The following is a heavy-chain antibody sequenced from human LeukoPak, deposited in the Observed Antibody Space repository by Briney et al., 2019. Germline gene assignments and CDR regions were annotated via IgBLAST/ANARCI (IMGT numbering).Heavy chain of an antibody. J-gene: IGHJ5*02. CDR1: GGSFSGYY. D-gene: IGHD5-12*01. Sequence: SETLSLTCAVYGGSFSGYYWSWIRQPPGKGLEWIGEINHSGSTNYNPSLKSRVTISVDTSKNQFSLKLSSVTAADTAVYYCGGLREYNWFDPWGQGTLVTVSS. CDR3: GGLREYNWFDP. V-gene: IGHV4-34*01. CDR2: INHSGST.